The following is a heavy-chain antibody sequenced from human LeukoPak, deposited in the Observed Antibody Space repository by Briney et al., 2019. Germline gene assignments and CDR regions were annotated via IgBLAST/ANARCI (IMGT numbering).Heavy chain of an antibody. CDR3: ARGQAARLKDPKNMDV. J-gene: IGHJ6*03. CDR1: GYTFTSYD. D-gene: IGHD6-6*01. Sequence: ASVKVSCKASGYTFTSYDINWVRQATGQGLEWMGWINPNSGNTGYAQKFQGRVTITRNTSISTAYMELSSLRSEDTAVYYCARGQAARLKDPKNMDVWGKGTTVTVSS. V-gene: IGHV1-8*03. CDR2: INPNSGNT.